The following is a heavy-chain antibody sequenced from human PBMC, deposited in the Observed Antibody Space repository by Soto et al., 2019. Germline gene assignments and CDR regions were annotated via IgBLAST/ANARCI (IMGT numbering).Heavy chain of an antibody. V-gene: IGHV3-30*18. J-gene: IGHJ4*02. D-gene: IGHD1-1*01. CDR1: GFTFSSYG. Sequence: QVQLVESGGGVVQPGRSLRLSCAASGFTFSSYGMHWVRQAPGKGLQWVAVISYDGNNKYYADSVTGRFTISRDNSKNMLYLQMNSLRAEDTAVYYCAKSVYNWNDGFFDYWGQGTLVTVSS. CDR2: ISYDGNNK. CDR3: AKSVYNWNDGFFDY.